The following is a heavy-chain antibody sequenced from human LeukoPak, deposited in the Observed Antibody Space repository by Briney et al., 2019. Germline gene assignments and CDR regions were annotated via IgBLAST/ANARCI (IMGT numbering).Heavy chain of an antibody. D-gene: IGHD3-10*01. J-gene: IGHJ4*02. CDR3: ARVSRRMVRGVIIAGFDY. V-gene: IGHV4-39*07. Sequence: PSETLSLTCTVSGGSISSSSYYWGWIRQPPRKGLEWIGSIYYSGSTYYNPSLKSRVTISVGTSKNQFSLKLSSVTAADTAVYYCARVSRRMVRGVIIAGFDYWGQGTLVTVSS. CDR1: GGSISSSSYY. CDR2: IYYSGST.